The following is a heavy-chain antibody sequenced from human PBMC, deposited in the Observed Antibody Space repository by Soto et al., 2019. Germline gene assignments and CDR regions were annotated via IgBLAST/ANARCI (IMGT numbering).Heavy chain of an antibody. CDR3: ARVAYYYDSSGYYGLDY. Sequence: QVQLVQSGAEVKKPGASVKVSCKASGYTFTSYDINWVRQATGQGLEWMGWMNLNSGNTGYAQKFQGRVTMTRNTCISTAYMELSSLRSEDTAVYYCARVAYYYDSSGYYGLDYWGQGTLVTVSS. CDR1: GYTFTSYD. CDR2: MNLNSGNT. D-gene: IGHD3-22*01. V-gene: IGHV1-8*01. J-gene: IGHJ4*02.